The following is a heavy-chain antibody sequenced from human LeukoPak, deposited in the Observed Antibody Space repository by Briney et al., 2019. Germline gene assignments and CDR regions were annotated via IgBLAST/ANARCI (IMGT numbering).Heavy chain of an antibody. CDR2: IYPGTADI. CDR1: GYSFASYW. CDR3: ARHLSSITSCPTY. J-gene: IGHJ4*02. D-gene: IGHD2-2*01. Sequence: GESLKISCKGSGYSFASYWIPWVRQMPGKGLEWMGVIYPGTADITYSPSFQGQVTISADKSVSTAYLHWSSLKASDTAIYYCARHLSSITSCPTYWGQGTLVTVSS. V-gene: IGHV5-51*01.